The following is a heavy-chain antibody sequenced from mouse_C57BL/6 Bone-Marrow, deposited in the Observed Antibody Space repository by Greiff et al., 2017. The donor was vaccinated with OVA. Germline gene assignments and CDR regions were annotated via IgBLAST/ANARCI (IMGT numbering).Heavy chain of an antibody. V-gene: IGHV1-81*01. Sequence: QVQLQQSGAELARPGASVKLSCKASGYTFTSYGISWVKQRTGQGLEWIGEIYPRSGNTYYNEKFKGKATLTADKSSSTAYMELRSLTSEDSAVYFCAREDTYGNPFDYWGQGTTLTVSS. CDR2: IYPRSGNT. CDR3: AREDTYGNPFDY. CDR1: GYTFTSYG. J-gene: IGHJ2*01. D-gene: IGHD2-1*01.